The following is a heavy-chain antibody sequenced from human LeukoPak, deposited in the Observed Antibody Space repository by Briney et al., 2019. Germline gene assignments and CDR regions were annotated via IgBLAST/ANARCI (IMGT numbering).Heavy chain of an antibody. V-gene: IGHV4-59*01. D-gene: IGHD4-11*01. CDR3: ARYSNYGDYYYYYMDV. CDR2: IYYSGST. Sequence: SETLSLTCTVSGGSITSYYWSWIRQPPGKGLEWIGYIYYSGSTNYNPSLKSRVTISVDTSKNQFSLKLSSVTAADTAVYYCARYSNYGDYYYYYMDVWGKGTTVTVSS. CDR1: GGSITSYY. J-gene: IGHJ6*03.